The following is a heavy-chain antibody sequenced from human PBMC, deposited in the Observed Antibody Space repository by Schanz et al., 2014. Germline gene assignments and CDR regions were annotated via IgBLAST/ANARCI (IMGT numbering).Heavy chain of an antibody. V-gene: IGHV3-23*04. D-gene: IGHD2-2*02. Sequence: EVQLEESGGGLVKPGGSLKLSCAASRLNFNNAWMHWVRQAPGRGLEWVSTISGSGGSTYYADSVKGRFTISRDNSKNTLSLQLNSLRADDTAVYYCAKHLYQYNYYGMDVWGQGTTVTVSS. J-gene: IGHJ6*02. CDR1: RLNFNNAW. CDR3: AKHLYQYNYYGMDV. CDR2: ISGSGGST.